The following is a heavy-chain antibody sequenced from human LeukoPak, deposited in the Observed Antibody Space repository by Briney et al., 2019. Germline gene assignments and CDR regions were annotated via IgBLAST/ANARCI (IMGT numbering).Heavy chain of an antibody. CDR1: GYLLTNYW. V-gene: IGHV5-51*01. J-gene: IGHJ4*02. CDR3: ARQAVDQGPEY. D-gene: IGHD2-2*01. Sequence: GESMKISCHASGYLLTNYWIAWVRQLPAKGLEWMGIVYPEDSESRYSPSFQGQVTMSVDKSISTAYLQWTSLKASDTATYYCARQAVDQGPEYWGQGTLVTV. CDR2: VYPEDSES.